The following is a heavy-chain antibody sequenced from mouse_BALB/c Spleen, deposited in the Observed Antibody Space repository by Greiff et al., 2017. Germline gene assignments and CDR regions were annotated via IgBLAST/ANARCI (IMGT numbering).Heavy chain of an antibody. D-gene: IGHD2-1*01. J-gene: IGHJ3*01. V-gene: IGHV1-4*01. Sequence: QVQLQQSGAELARPGASVKMSCKASGYTFTSYTMHWVKQRPGQGLEWIGYINPSSGYTNYNQKFKDKATLTADKSSSTAYMQLSSLTSEDSAVYYCAREGGYGNYLAWFAYWGQGTLVTVSA. CDR3: AREGGYGNYLAWFAY. CDR2: INPSSGYT. CDR1: GYTFTSYT.